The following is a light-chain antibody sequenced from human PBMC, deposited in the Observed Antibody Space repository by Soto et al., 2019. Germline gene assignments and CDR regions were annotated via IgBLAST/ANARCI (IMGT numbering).Light chain of an antibody. J-gene: IGLJ2*01. CDR3: QSADSGGTYGV. V-gene: IGLV3-25*03. Sequence: SYELTQPPSVSVSPGQTARITCSGDALPKQYVYWYQQKPGQAPVLVIYKDSVRPSGIPERFSGARSGTTATLTISGVQAEDEADYHCQSADSGGTYGVFGGGTKLTVL. CDR1: ALPKQY. CDR2: KDS.